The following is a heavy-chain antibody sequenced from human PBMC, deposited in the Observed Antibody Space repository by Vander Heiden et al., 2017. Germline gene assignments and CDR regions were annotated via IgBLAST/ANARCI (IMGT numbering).Heavy chain of an antibody. D-gene: IGHD4-4*01. CDR2: IKEDGSEK. CDR1: GFTFSGFW. V-gene: IGHV3-7*01. Sequence: EVQLVESGGGLVQPGGSLRLSCAASGFTFSGFWMNWVRQAPGKGPEWLANIKEDGSEKYYVDSVKGRFTISRDNAKNSLFLQMNSLRAEDTAVYYCVIGHYSGYRSQGTLVTVSS. CDR3: VIGHYSGY. J-gene: IGHJ4*02.